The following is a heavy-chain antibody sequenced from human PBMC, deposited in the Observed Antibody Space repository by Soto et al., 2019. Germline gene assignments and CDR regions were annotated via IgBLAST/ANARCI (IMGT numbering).Heavy chain of an antibody. Sequence: QVQLQESGPGLVKPSQTLSLTCSVFGDSISSGGYYWSWIRQHPGKGLDLIGYIFYSGSTYYNPSLESRVNISVDTSKNQFSLQLTSVTAADTAVYYCARDPNSIFYIWCQGILVTVSS. CDR2: IFYSGST. D-gene: IGHD3-3*01. CDR1: GDSISSGGYY. J-gene: IGHJ4*02. CDR3: ARDPNSIFYI. V-gene: IGHV4-31*03.